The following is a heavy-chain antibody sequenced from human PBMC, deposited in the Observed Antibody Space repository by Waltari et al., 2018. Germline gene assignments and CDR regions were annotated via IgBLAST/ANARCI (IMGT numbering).Heavy chain of an antibody. CDR2: ISYNEVNK. Sequence: QVELLVSVRGVVKPGGSPSLSWYASAFPFRSYAIHWVRQAPGKGLEWVAVISYNEVNKYYVDSAKGRFTISRDNSKNTLFLQMNSLSADDTAVYYCARDYCDRTRCHGMDVWGQGTTVTVSS. CDR1: AFPFRSYA. CDR3: ARDYCDRTRCHGMDV. V-gene: IGHV3-30*04. D-gene: IGHD2-2*01. J-gene: IGHJ6*02.